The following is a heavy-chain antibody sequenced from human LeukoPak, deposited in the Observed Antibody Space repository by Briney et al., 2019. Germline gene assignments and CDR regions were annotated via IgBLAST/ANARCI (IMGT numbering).Heavy chain of an antibody. J-gene: IGHJ5*02. V-gene: IGHV1-24*01. Sequence: GASVKISCKVSGHSLSELYMHWVRQAPGKGLEWVGGSDQRDGEMINEQKFQGRVTMTEDTATDTAYLELSSLRSDDTAVYYSVTGSWYDPWGQGTRVIVSS. D-gene: IGHD3-10*01. CDR1: GHSLSELY. CDR3: VTGSWYDP. CDR2: SDQRDGEM.